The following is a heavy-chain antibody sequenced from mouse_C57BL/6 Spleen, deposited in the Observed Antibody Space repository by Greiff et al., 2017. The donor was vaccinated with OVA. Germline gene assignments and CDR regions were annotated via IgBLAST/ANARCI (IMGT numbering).Heavy chain of an antibody. CDR3: ARYTTVVPDY. D-gene: IGHD1-1*01. CDR1: GYTFTSYW. J-gene: IGHJ2*01. CDR2: IDPSDSYT. Sequence: VKLQQPGAELVMPGASVKLSCKASGYTFTSYWMHWVKQRPGQGLEWIGEIDPSDSYTNYNQKFKGKSTLTVDKSSSTAYMQLSSLTSEDSAVYYCARYTTVVPDYWGQGTTLTVSS. V-gene: IGHV1-69*01.